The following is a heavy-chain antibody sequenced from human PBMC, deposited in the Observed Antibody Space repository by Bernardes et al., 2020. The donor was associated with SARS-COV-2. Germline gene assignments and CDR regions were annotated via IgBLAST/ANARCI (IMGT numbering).Heavy chain of an antibody. CDR3: AKETVAGGTFYLDY. Sequence: SLSLSCAASGFTFSDYYMHWVRQAPGKGLQYVSAIHKDGNVRGRFTISRDNSKNTVYLQMDSLRAEDTAVYYCAKETVAGGTFYLDYWGQGTLVTVSS. V-gene: IGHV3-64*01. D-gene: IGHD6-19*01. CDR1: GFTFSDYY. J-gene: IGHJ4*02. CDR2: IHKDG.